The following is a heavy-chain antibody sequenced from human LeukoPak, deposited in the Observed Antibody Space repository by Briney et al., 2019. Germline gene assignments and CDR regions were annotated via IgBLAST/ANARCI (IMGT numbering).Heavy chain of an antibody. CDR1: GFTFSNAW. Sequence: GGSLRLSCAASGFTFSNAWMSWVRQAPGKGLEWGGRIISKVDGGTADYAAPVKGRFTNSRDDSKTTVYLQMNSLKSEDTAVYYCSTSGGTTTRFVDYWGQGTLVSVSS. V-gene: IGHV3-15*01. J-gene: IGHJ4*02. D-gene: IGHD1-26*01. CDR2: IISKVDGGTA. CDR3: STSGGTTTRFVDY.